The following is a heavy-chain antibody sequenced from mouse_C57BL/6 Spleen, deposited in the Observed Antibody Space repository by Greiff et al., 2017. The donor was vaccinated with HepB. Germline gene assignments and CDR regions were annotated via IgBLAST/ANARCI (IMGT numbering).Heavy chain of an antibody. J-gene: IGHJ3*01. CDR2: ISDGGSYT. Sequence: EVKVVESGGGLVKPGGSLKLSCAASGFTFSSYAMSWVRQTPEKRLEWVATISDGGSYTYYPDNVKGRFTISRDNAKNNLYLQMSHLKSEDTAMYYCARDKATTVVSPFAYWGQGTLVTVSA. CDR1: GFTFSSYA. V-gene: IGHV5-4*01. D-gene: IGHD1-1*01. CDR3: ARDKATTVVSPFAY.